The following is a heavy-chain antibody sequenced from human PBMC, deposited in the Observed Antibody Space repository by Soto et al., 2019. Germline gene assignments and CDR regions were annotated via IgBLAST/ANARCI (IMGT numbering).Heavy chain of an antibody. CDR3: THVMWIGQVPDYFDY. Sequence: GSGPTLVNPTQTLTLTCTFSGFSLSTRGVGVGWIRQPPGKALEWLAFISWDDNTYYRPSLKSRLTITKDTSKNHVVLTLANMDPFDTATYYCTHVMWIGQVPDYFDYWGQGTLVTVSS. V-gene: IGHV2-5*02. CDR1: GFSLSTRGVG. J-gene: IGHJ4*02. D-gene: IGHD5-12*01. CDR2: ISWDDNT.